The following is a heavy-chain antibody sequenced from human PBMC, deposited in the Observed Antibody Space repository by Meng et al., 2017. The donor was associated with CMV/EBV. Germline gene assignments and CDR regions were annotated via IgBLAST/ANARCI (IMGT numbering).Heavy chain of an antibody. V-gene: IGHV3-20*04. Sequence: LSCAASGFTFDDYGMSWVRQALGKGLEWVSGINWNGGSTGYADSVKGRFTISRDNAKNSLYLQMNSLRAEDTALYYCARSLQRAFDYWGQGTLVTVSS. CDR3: ARSLQRAFDY. CDR2: INWNGGST. CDR1: GFTFDDYG. J-gene: IGHJ4*02.